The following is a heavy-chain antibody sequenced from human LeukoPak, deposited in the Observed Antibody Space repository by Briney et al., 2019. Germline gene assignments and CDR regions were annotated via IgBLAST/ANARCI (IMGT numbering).Heavy chain of an antibody. CDR3: ASMRLPYFDY. V-gene: IGHV3-30*03. J-gene: IGHJ4*02. CDR1: GFTFSSYG. D-gene: IGHD5-18*01. Sequence: GRSLRLSCAASGFTFSSYGMHWVRQAPGKGLEWVAVISYDGSNKYYADSVKGRFTISRDNSKNTLYLQMNSLRAEDTAVYYCASMRLPYFDYWGQGTLVTVSS. CDR2: ISYDGSNK.